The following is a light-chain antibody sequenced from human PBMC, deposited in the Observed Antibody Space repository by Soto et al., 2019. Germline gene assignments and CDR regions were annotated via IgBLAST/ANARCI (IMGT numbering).Light chain of an antibody. Sequence: DIQMTQSPSTLSASVGDRVTITCRASQTISTWLAWYRQKPGEAPKLLIYHASNLETGVPPRFRGSGSGTEFTLTISSLQPDDFATYYCQQYKAYSWTFGPGTKVEI. CDR2: HAS. V-gene: IGKV1-5*03. J-gene: IGKJ1*01. CDR1: QTISTW. CDR3: QQYKAYSWT.